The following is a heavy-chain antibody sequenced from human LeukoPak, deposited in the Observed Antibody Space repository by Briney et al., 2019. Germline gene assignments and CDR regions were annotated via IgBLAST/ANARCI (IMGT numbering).Heavy chain of an antibody. Sequence: GGSLRLSCAVSGITLSNYGMSWVRQAPGKGLEWVGVISDDGRSKDYADSVKGRFTISRDNSTDTLYLQMNSLRAEDTAVYYCAKRPSDYGDYVSYFDYWGQGTLVTVSS. D-gene: IGHD4-17*01. CDR3: AKRPSDYGDYVSYFDY. V-gene: IGHV3-30*18. CDR2: ISDDGRSK. CDR1: GITLSNYG. J-gene: IGHJ4*02.